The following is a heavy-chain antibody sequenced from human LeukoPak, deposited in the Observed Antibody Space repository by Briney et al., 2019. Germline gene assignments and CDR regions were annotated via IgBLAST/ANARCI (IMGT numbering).Heavy chain of an antibody. V-gene: IGHV1-8*01. Sequence: ASVKVSCKASGYTFTSYDINCVRQATGQGLEWMGWMNPNSGNTGYAQKFQGRVTMTRNTSISTAYMELSSLRSEDTAVYYCARGCGGSCYSSGYYGMDVWGQGTTVTVSS. CDR1: GYTFTSYD. CDR2: MNPNSGNT. D-gene: IGHD2-15*01. J-gene: IGHJ6*02. CDR3: ARGCGGSCYSSGYYGMDV.